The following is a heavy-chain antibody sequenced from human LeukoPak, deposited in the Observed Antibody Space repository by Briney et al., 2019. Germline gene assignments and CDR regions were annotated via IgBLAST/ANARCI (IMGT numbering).Heavy chain of an antibody. D-gene: IGHD2-2*01. CDR3: ARSPPYCSSTSCYFVDP. V-gene: IGHV1-8*01. CDR1: GYTFTSYD. Sequence: GASVKVSCKASGYTFTSYDINWVRQATGQGLEWMGRMNPSSGNTGYAQKFQGRVTMTRNTSISTAYMELSSLRSEDTAVYYCARSPPYCSSTSCYFVDPWGQGTLVTVSS. CDR2: MNPSSGNT. J-gene: IGHJ5*02.